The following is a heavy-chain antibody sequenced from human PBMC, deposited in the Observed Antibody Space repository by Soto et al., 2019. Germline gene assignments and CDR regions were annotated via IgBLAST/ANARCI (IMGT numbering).Heavy chain of an antibody. J-gene: IGHJ6*03. CDR3: AKVAEDILTGYSIRSSLYYYYMDV. CDR1: GFTFSSYA. D-gene: IGHD3-9*01. Sequence: GGSLRLSCAASGFTFSSYAMSWVRQAPGKGLEWVSAISGSGGSTYYADSVKGRFTISRVNSKNTLYLQMNSQRAEDKSVNYCAKVAEDILTGYSIRSSLYYYYMDVWGKGTTVTVSS. CDR2: ISGSGGST. V-gene: IGHV3-23*01.